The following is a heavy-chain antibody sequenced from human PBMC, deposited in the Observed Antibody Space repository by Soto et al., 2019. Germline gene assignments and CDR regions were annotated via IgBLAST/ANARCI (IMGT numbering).Heavy chain of an antibody. J-gene: IGHJ6*02. D-gene: IGHD6-13*01. V-gene: IGHV5-51*01. CDR2: IYPGDSDT. Sequence: GESLKISCKGSGYSFTSYWIGWVRQMPGKGLEWMGIIYPGDSDTRYSPSFQGQVTISADKSISTAYLQWSSLKASDTAMYYCARPLISSSWYGTWGMDVWGQGTTVTVSS. CDR1: GYSFTSYW. CDR3: ARPLISSSWYGTWGMDV.